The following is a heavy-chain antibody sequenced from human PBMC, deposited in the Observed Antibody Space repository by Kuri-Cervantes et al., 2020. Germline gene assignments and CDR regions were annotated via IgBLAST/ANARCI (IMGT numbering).Heavy chain of an antibody. CDR3: ARDISDY. V-gene: IGHV3-30-3*01. J-gene: IGHJ4*02. Sequence: GESLKISCAASGFTFSSYWMHWVRQAPGKGLEWVAVISYDGGNKYYADSVKGRFTISRDNSKNTLYLQMNSLRAEDTAVYYCARDISDYWGQGTLVTVSS. CDR1: GFTFSSYW. CDR2: ISYDGGNK.